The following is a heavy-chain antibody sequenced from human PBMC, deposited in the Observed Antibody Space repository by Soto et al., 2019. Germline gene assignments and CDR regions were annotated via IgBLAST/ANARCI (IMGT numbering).Heavy chain of an antibody. D-gene: IGHD1-1*01. CDR2: IIPIFGPA. CDR3: ATGSFTSTGGRIGYHYNAMDV. Sequence: ASVKVSCKSSGGTFSSHSINWVRQAPGQGLEWMGGIIPIFGPANFAKKFQGRVTITADESTTTAYMELSSLTSEDTAVYYCATGSFTSTGGRIGYHYNAMDVWGQGTTVTVS. J-gene: IGHJ6*02. V-gene: IGHV1-69*13. CDR1: GGTFSSHS.